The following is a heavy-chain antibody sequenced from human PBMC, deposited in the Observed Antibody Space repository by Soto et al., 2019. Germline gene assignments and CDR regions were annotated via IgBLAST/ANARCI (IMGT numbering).Heavy chain of an antibody. D-gene: IGHD1-1*01. CDR2: IIPIFGPA. CDR3: ATGSFTSTGGRIGYHYNAMDV. Sequence: ASVKVSCKSSGGTFSSHSINWVRQAPGQGLEWMGGIIPIFGPANFAKKFQGRVTITADESTTTAYMELSSLTSEDTAVYYCATGSFTSTGGRIGYHYNAMDVWGQGTTVTVS. J-gene: IGHJ6*02. V-gene: IGHV1-69*13. CDR1: GGTFSSHS.